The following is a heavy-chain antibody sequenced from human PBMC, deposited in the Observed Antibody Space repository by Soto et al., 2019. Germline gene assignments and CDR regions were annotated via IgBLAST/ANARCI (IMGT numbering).Heavy chain of an antibody. D-gene: IGHD3-10*01. V-gene: IGHV4-59*01. CDR1: GGSISSYY. Sequence: KPSETLSLTCTVSGGSISSYYWSWIRQPPGKGLEWIGYIYYSGSTNYNPSLKSRVTISVDTSKNQFSLKLSSVTAADTAVYYCARHNYGSGSTYFDYWGQGTLVTVSS. J-gene: IGHJ4*02. CDR2: IYYSGST. CDR3: ARHNYGSGSTYFDY.